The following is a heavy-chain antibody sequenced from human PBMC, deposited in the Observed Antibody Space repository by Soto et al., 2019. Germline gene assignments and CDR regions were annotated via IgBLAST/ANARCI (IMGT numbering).Heavy chain of an antibody. D-gene: IGHD2-2*02. J-gene: IGHJ6*03. CDR1: GFTFSSSV. CDR3: ARDGATSCYTCYYYYYMDV. CDR2: ISFSGGNT. V-gene: IGHV3-23*01. Sequence: GGSLRLSCAASGFTFSSSVMNWVRQAPGKGLEWVSSISFSGGNTFYAGSVKCRFTLSRDNSKNTLYLQMNSLRAEDTAVYYCARDGATSCYTCYYYYYMDVWGKGTTVTVSS.